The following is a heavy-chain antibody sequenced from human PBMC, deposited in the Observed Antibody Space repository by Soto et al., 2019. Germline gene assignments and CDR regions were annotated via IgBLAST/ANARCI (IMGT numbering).Heavy chain of an antibody. CDR1: GFTFSSYG. Sequence: QVQLVESGGGVVQPGRSLRLSCAASGFTFSSYGMHWVRQAPGKGLEWVAVIWYDGSNKYYADSVKGRFTISRDNSKNTLYLQMNSLRAEDTAVYYCARVRGYSGYEIPGGTYYYMDVWGKGTTVTVSS. V-gene: IGHV3-33*01. D-gene: IGHD5-12*01. CDR3: ARVRGYSGYEIPGGTYYYMDV. J-gene: IGHJ6*03. CDR2: IWYDGSNK.